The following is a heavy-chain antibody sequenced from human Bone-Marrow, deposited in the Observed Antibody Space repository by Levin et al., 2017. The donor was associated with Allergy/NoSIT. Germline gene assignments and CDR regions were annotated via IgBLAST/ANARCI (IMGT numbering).Heavy chain of an antibody. V-gene: IGHV2-70*11. Sequence: SGPTLVKPTQTLTLTCTFSGFSLSTSGMCVSWIRQPPGKALEWLARIDWDDDKYYSTSLKTRLAISKDTSKNQVVLTMTNMDPVDTATYYCARIGPRAVAGDAFDIWGQGTMVTVSS. D-gene: IGHD6-19*01. CDR3: ARIGPRAVAGDAFDI. J-gene: IGHJ3*02. CDR2: IDWDDDK. CDR1: GFSLSTSGMC.